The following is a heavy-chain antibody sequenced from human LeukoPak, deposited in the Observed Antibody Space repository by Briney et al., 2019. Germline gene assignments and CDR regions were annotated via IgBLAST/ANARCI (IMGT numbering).Heavy chain of an antibody. CDR2: INAGNGNT. CDR3: ARGEQWLTNDAFDI. V-gene: IGHV1-3*01. D-gene: IGHD6-19*01. Sequence: ASVKVSCGASGYTFTSYAMHWVRQAPGQRLEWMGWINAGNGNTKYSQKFQGRVTITRDTSASTAYMELSSLRSEDTAVYYCARGEQWLTNDAFDIWGQGTMVTVSS. J-gene: IGHJ3*02. CDR1: GYTFTSYA.